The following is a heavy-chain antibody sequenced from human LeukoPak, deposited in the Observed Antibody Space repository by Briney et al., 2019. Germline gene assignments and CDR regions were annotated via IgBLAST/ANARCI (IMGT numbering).Heavy chain of an antibody. CDR2: ISGTAGST. V-gene: IGHV3-23*01. D-gene: IGHD3-10*01. Sequence: GGSLRLSCAASGFTFSSYEMNWVRQAPGKGLEWVSTISGTAGSTFYADSVKGRFTISRDNSENTLYLEMNSLRADDTAVYYCAKDSRVGDYYGSGSFFDYWGPGTLVTVSS. CDR1: GFTFSSYE. CDR3: AKDSRVGDYYGSGSFFDY. J-gene: IGHJ4*02.